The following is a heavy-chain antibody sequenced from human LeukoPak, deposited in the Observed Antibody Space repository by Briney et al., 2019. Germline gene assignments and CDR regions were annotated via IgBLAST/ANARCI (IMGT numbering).Heavy chain of an antibody. CDR1: GFIFDSYN. CDR3: AKESRGYNLMDV. CDR2: ISSSSRTI. J-gene: IGHJ6*02. Sequence: GGSLRLSCAASGFIFDSYNMNWVRQAPGKGLEWISYISSSSRTIFYADSVKGRFTVSRDNVKNFLYLQMHSLRDEDTAVYYCAKESRGYNLMDVWGQGTTVTVPS. V-gene: IGHV3-48*02. D-gene: IGHD5-24*01.